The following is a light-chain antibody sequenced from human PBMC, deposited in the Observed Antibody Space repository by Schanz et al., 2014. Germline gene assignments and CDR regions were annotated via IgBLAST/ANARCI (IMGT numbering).Light chain of an antibody. CDR3: QQYVTSPYT. V-gene: IGKV3-11*01. CDR1: QSVSSY. Sequence: EIVLTQSPATLSLSPGERATLSCRASQSVSSYLGWYQQKPGQAPRLLIYDASNRATGVSARFSGSGSGTDFTLTISSLEPEDFAVYYCQQYVTSPYTFGQGTKLEIK. CDR2: DAS. J-gene: IGKJ2*01.